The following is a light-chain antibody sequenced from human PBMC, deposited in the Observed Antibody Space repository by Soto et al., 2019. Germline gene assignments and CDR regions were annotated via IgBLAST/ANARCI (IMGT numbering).Light chain of an antibody. J-gene: IGKJ5*01. CDR3: QQANSFPIT. Sequence: DIPLTQSPSSLSAYVGDRVTITCRASQGISNWLAWYQQKPGRAPKLLIYAASSLQSGVPSRFSGSGSGTDFTLTISSLQPEDFATYFCQQANSFPITFGQGTRLEIK. CDR2: AAS. CDR1: QGISNW. V-gene: IGKV1D-12*01.